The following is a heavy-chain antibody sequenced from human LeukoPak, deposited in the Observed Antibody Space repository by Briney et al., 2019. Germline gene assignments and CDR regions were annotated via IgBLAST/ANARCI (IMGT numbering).Heavy chain of an antibody. CDR3: AKDWPEVRGVPKGLGGWLDP. D-gene: IGHD3-10*01. CDR1: GFTFSISG. V-gene: IGHV3-23*01. J-gene: IGHJ5*02. CDR2: ITEGAGST. Sequence: GGSLRLSCVASGFTFSISGMSWVRQAPGQGLEWLSTITEGAGSTYYADSVKGRFTISRDNSKNTVYLQMNSVRAEDTAVYYCAKDWPEVRGVPKGLGGWLDPWGQGTLVTVSS.